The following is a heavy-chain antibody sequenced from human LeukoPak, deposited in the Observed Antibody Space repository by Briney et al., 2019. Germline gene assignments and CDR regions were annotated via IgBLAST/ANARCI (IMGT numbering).Heavy chain of an antibody. Sequence: GGSLRLSCAASGFTFSSYGMHWVRQAPGKGLEWVAVIWYDGSNKYYADSVKGRFTISRDNAKNTLYLQMNSLRAEDTAVYYCARDHVVGSQLWLIDYWGQGTLVTVSS. D-gene: IGHD5-18*01. V-gene: IGHV3-33*01. CDR1: GFTFSSYG. CDR3: ARDHVVGSQLWLIDY. CDR2: IWYDGSNK. J-gene: IGHJ4*02.